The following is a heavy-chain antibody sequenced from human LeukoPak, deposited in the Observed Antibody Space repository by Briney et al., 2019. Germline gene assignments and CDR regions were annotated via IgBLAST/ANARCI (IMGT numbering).Heavy chain of an antibody. J-gene: IGHJ4*02. D-gene: IGHD1-14*01. Sequence: PSESLSLTCTVSGGSISRYYWSWIRQTPGKGLEWIGGIYYSGSANYNPSPKSRVSISVDTSKNKFSPQLSSVTAADTPVYYCARRDVMTGTTDYWGQGDLVTVSS. CDR3: ARRDVMTGTTDY. V-gene: IGHV4-59*01. CDR2: IYYSGSA. CDR1: GGSISRYY.